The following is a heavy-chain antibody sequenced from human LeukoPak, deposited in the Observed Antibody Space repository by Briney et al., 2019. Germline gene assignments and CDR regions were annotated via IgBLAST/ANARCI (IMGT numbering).Heavy chain of an antibody. D-gene: IGHD3-9*01. V-gene: IGHV1-18*01. CDR2: ISAYNGNT. J-gene: IGHJ5*02. Sequence: ASVKDSCKASGYTFSSYGITWVRQAPGQGLEWMGWISAYNGNTNYAQKLQGRVTMSTEKSTSTAYMELRSLRSDDTAVYYCARDLKYNILTGFRSSFGFDPWGQGTLVTVSS. CDR1: GYTFSSYG. CDR3: ARDLKYNILTGFRSSFGFDP.